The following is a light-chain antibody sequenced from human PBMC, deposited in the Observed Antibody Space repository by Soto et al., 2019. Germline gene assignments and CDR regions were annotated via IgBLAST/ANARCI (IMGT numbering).Light chain of an antibody. CDR1: SSDVGGHNF. J-gene: IGLJ3*02. V-gene: IGLV2-8*01. CDR2: GNS. Sequence: QSALTQPPSASGSPGQSVTISCTGSSSDVGGHNFVSWYQQHPGKAPKLIIYGNSNRPSGVPDRFSGSKSGTSASLAINGLQAEDEAHYYCQSYDNSLSGSWVFGGGTKLTVL. CDR3: QSYDNSLSGSWV.